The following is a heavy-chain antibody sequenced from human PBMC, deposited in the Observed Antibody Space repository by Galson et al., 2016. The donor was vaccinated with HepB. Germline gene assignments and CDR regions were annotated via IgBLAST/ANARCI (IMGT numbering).Heavy chain of an antibody. CDR2: INSGNGNT. J-gene: IGHJ5*02. D-gene: IGHD3-10*01. CDR3: ARDRSITMVRGVPDWFDP. Sequence: SVKVSCKASGYSFTTYSIHWLRQAPGQRLEWMAWINSGNGNTKYSQKFQGRVTITRDTSASTAYMELSSLRSEDTAVYYCARDRSITMVRGVPDWFDPWGQGTLVTVSS. V-gene: IGHV1-3*01. CDR1: GYSFTTYS.